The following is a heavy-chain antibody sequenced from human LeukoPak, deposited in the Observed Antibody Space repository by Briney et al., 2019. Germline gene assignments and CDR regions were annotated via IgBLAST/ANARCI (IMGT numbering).Heavy chain of an antibody. CDR2: IKSKSDGGTT. Sequence: GGSLRLSCAASGLTFSNAWMTWVRQAPGKGLEWVGRIKSKSDGGTTDYAASVKGRFTTSRDDSKNTVYLQMNSLKIADTAVYFCYASGRFLWGQGTLVTVSS. CDR3: YASGRFL. V-gene: IGHV3-15*01. D-gene: IGHD3-10*01. CDR1: GLTFSNAW. J-gene: IGHJ4*02.